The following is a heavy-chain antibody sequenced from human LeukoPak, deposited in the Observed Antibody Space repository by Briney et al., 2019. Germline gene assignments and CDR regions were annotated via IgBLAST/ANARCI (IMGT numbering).Heavy chain of an antibody. CDR3: ARGGFLGYCSSTSCPPNWFDP. J-gene: IGHJ5*02. V-gene: IGHV1-18*01. CDR2: ISAYNGNT. D-gene: IGHD2-2*01. Sequence: ASVKVSCKASGYTFTSYGISWVRQAPGQGLEWMGWISAYNGNTNYAQKLQGRVTMTTGTSTSTAYMELRSLRSDDTAVYYCARGGFLGYCSSTSCPPNWFDPWGQGTLVTVSS. CDR1: GYTFTSYG.